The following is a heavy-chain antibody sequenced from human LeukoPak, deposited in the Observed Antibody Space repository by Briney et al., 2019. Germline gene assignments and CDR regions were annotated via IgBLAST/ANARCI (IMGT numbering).Heavy chain of an antibody. Sequence: SVKVSCKASGGTFISYAISWVRQAPGQGLEWMGGIIPIFGTANYAQKFQGRVTITADESTSTAYRELSSLRSEDTAVYYCAGVVPAAMRYYYMDVWGKGTTVTVSS. J-gene: IGHJ6*03. D-gene: IGHD2-2*01. CDR3: AGVVPAAMRYYYMDV. V-gene: IGHV1-69*13. CDR2: IIPIFGTA. CDR1: GGTFISYA.